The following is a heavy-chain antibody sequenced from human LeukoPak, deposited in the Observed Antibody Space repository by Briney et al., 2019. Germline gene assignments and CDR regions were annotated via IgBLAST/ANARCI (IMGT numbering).Heavy chain of an antibody. CDR2: IYYSGST. Sequence: PSETLSLTCTVSGGSISSSSYYWGWIRQPPGKGLECIGSIYYSGSTYYNPSLKSRVTISVDTSKNQFSLKLSSVTAADTAVYYCARSLAADTSYYYYYYMDVWGKGTTVTVSS. J-gene: IGHJ6*03. V-gene: IGHV4-39*07. CDR3: ARSLAADTSYYYYYYMDV. D-gene: IGHD6-13*01. CDR1: GGSISSSSYY.